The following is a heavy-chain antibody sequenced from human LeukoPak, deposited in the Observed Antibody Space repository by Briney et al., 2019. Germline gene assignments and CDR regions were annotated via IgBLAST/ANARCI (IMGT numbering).Heavy chain of an antibody. J-gene: IGHJ4*02. D-gene: IGHD6-13*01. CDR1: GFTFSSYA. V-gene: IGHV3-23*01. CDR3: ARVGGSWFSDY. Sequence: GGSLRLSCAVSGFTFSSYAMSWVRQAPGKGLEWVSGISGSGDSIGDSIYYADSVKGRFTISRDNAENTLYLQMNSLRADDTAVYYCARVGGSWFSDYWGQGTLVTVSS. CDR2: ISGSGDSIGDSI.